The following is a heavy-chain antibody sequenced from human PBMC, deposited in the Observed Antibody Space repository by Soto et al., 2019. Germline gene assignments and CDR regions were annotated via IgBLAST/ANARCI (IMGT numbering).Heavy chain of an antibody. V-gene: IGHV4-4*02. D-gene: IGHD1-26*01. J-gene: IGHJ4*02. CDR3: ARTYSGSYRGFDY. CDR2: IYHSGNT. CDR1: GGSISSSNW. Sequence: QVQLQESGPGLVKPSGTLSLTCAVSGGSISSSNWWSWVRQPPGKGLEWIGEIYHSGNTNYNPSPTSRITIAVDKSQTQFSLKLSSVTAADTAVYYCARTYSGSYRGFDYWGQGTLVTVSS.